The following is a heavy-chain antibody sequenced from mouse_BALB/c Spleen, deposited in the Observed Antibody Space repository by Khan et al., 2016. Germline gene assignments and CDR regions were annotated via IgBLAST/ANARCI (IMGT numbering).Heavy chain of an antibody. CDR2: INPGSAGT. CDR1: GYAFTNYF. CDR3: AYSDGYNVSKAY. V-gene: IGHV1-54*01. Sequence: VQLQESGVELVRPGTSVKVSCKASGYAFTNYFIEWVQQRPEQGLEWIGVINPGSAGTNYNETFNGKSTLTAGKSSSTAYMQHNSLTSDESAVYFCAYSDGYNVSKAYWGQGTLVTVSA. J-gene: IGHJ3*01. D-gene: IGHD2-3*01.